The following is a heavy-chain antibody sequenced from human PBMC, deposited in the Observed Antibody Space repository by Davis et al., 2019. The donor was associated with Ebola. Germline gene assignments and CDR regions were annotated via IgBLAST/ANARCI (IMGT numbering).Heavy chain of an antibody. J-gene: IGHJ4*02. V-gene: IGHV4-30-4*01. CDR1: GDSISSGAFY. CDR3: ATHDYGSGTYYTDY. CDR2: IYYSGVT. Sequence: MPSETLSLTCTVSGDSISSGAFYWSWIRQSPGKGLEWIGYIYYSGVTYYSPSLKSRVSMSIDTSKNQFSLKLTSVTAADTAVYYCATHDYGSGTYYTDYWGLGTLVTVSS. D-gene: IGHD3-10*01.